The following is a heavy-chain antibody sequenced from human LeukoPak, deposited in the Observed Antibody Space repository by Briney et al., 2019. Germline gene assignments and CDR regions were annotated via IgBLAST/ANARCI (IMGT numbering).Heavy chain of an antibody. Sequence: SETLSLTCTVPGGSISSSSYYWGWIRQPPGKGLEWIGSIYYSGSTYYNPSLKSRVTISVETSKNQFSLKLSSVTAADTAVYYCARHGALQQWLVKDYFDYWGQGTLVTVSS. CDR1: GGSISSSSYY. V-gene: IGHV4-39*01. CDR2: IYYSGST. D-gene: IGHD6-19*01. CDR3: ARHGALQQWLVKDYFDY. J-gene: IGHJ4*02.